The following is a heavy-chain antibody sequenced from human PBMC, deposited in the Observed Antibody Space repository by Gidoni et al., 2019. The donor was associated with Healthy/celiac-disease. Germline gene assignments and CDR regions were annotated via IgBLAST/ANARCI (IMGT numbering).Heavy chain of an antibody. CDR2: INTNTGNP. CDR1: GYTFTSYD. J-gene: IGHJ5*02. Sequence: QVQLVQSGSEWKKPGASVKVSCKASGYTFTSYDMNWVRQAPGQGLEWMGWINTNTGNPTYAQGFTGRFVFSLDTSVSTAYLQISSLKAEDTAVYYCARGPKLTDIIYCILTGYCNTPNWFDPWGQGTLVTVSS. CDR3: ARGPKLTDIIYCILTGYCNTPNWFDP. D-gene: IGHD3-9*01. V-gene: IGHV7-4-1*02.